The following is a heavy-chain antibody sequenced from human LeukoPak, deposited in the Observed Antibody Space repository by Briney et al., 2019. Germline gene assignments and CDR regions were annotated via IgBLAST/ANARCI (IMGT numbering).Heavy chain of an antibody. V-gene: IGHV3-30*02. J-gene: IGHJ3*02. CDR2: IRYDGSNK. D-gene: IGHD2-2*03. CDR3: AKDDWIFSKAFDI. CDR1: GFTFSSYG. Sequence: GGSLRLSCAASGFTFSSYGMHWVRQAPGKGLEWVAFIRYDGSNKYYADSVKGRFTISRDNSKNTLYLQMNSLGTEDTAVYYCAKDDWIFSKAFDIWGQGTMVTVSS.